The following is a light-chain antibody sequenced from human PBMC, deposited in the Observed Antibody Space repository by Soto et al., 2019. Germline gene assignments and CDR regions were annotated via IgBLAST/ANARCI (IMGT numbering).Light chain of an antibody. V-gene: IGLV1-44*01. J-gene: IGLJ3*02. CDR2: SND. CDR3: AVWDDRLNGPV. CDR1: SSNIGSNI. Sequence: QSVLTQPPSASGTPGQRVTISCSGSSSNIGSNIVNWYQHLPGTAPKLLIHSNDQQPSGVPDRFSGSKSGTSASLAISGLQSEDEADYYCAVWDDRLNGPVFGGGTKLTVL.